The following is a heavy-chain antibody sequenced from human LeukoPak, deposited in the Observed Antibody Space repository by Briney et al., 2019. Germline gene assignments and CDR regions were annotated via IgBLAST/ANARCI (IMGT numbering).Heavy chain of an antibody. CDR3: ARVFPQYYYHNSDYIGVDY. V-gene: IGHV3-30*03. CDR1: GFTFSSYG. CDR2: ISYDGSNK. Sequence: GGSLRLSCAASGFTFSSYGMHWVRQAPGKGLEWVAVISYDGSNKYYAEFVKGRFTISRDNSKNTLYLQMNSLRAEDTAVYYCARVFPQYYYHNSDYIGVDYWGQGTLVTVSP. J-gene: IGHJ4*02. D-gene: IGHD3-22*01.